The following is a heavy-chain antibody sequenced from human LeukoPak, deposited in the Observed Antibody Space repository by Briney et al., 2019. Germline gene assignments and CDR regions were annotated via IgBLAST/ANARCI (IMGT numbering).Heavy chain of an antibody. CDR1: GGSISSYY. J-gene: IGHJ5*02. CDR2: IYCSGST. D-gene: IGHD3-10*01. CDR3: ARDHYGSGSFWFDP. V-gene: IGHV4-59*01. Sequence: KPSETLSLTCTVSGGSISSYYWSWIRQPPGKGLEWIGYIYCSGSTNYNPSLKSRVTISVDTSKNQFSLKLSSVTAADTAVYYCARDHYGSGSFWFDPWGQGTLVTVSS.